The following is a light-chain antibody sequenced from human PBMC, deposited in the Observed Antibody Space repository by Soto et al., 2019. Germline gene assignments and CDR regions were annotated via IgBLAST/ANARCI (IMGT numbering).Light chain of an antibody. Sequence: EIVLTQSPATLSLSPGERATLSCRASQSVGNYLAWYQQKPGQAPRLLIYDASNRATAIPDRFSGSGSGTDFTLTITSLEPEDFAIYYCHHRINWPPFTFGPGTTVDLK. CDR2: DAS. CDR1: QSVGNY. J-gene: IGKJ3*01. V-gene: IGKV3-11*01. CDR3: HHRINWPPFT.